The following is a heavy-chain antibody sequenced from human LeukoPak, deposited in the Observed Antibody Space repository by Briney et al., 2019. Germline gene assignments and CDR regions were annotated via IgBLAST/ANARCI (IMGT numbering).Heavy chain of an antibody. CDR1: GYTFTGYY. Sequence: ASVKVSCKASGYTFTGYYMHWVRQAPGQGLEWMGWINPNSGGTNYAQKFQGRVTMTRDTSISTAYMELSRLRSDDTAVYYCARVLGYYDSSGYYPYWGQGTLVTVSS. CDR3: ARVLGYYDSSGYYPY. V-gene: IGHV1-2*02. J-gene: IGHJ4*02. D-gene: IGHD3-22*01. CDR2: INPNSGGT.